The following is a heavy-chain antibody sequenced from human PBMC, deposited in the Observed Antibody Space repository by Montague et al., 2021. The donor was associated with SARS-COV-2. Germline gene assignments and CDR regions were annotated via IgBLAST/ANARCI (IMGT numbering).Heavy chain of an antibody. V-gene: IGHV3-11*03. CDR2: ISTRSTYT. Sequence: SLRLSCAASGFTFSDCYMTWIHQAPGKGLEWLSYISTRSTYTNYADSVKGRFTISRDDAKNSLYLQMNSLRAEDTAVYYCASFTMVRGAPGYGMDVWGQGTTVTVSS. D-gene: IGHD3-10*01. J-gene: IGHJ6*02. CDR1: GFTFSDCY. CDR3: ASFTMVRGAPGYGMDV.